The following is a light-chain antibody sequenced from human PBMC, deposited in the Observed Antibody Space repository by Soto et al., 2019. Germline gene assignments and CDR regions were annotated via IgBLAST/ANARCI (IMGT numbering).Light chain of an antibody. Sequence: DIQMTQSPSTLFASLGDKVTVISGPSRGVSAWLAWYHQKPGEAPKLLIYDASLLPRGVPSRFSGSGSGTKFTLTIASLQPDDFATYYCQQYETFSGTFGPGTKVEI. CDR2: DAS. CDR1: RGVSAW. V-gene: IGKV1-5*02. CDR3: QQYETFSGT. J-gene: IGKJ1*01.